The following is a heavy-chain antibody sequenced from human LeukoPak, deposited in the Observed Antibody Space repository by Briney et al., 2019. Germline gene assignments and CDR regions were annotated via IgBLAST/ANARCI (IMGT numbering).Heavy chain of an antibody. J-gene: IGHJ5*02. CDR2: ITGSGGGT. D-gene: IGHD2/OR15-2a*01. Sequence: GGSLRLSCAASGFTFGRNAMSWVRQAPGKGLEWVSSITGSGGGTYYAASVKGRFIVSRDNSKNTLYLQMNSLRAEDTAVYYCAKGINWFDPWGQGTLVTVSS. V-gene: IGHV3-23*01. CDR1: GFTFGRNA. CDR3: AKGINWFDP.